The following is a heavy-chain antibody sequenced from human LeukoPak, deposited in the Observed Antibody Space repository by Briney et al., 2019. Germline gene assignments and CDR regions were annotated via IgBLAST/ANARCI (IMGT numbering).Heavy chain of an antibody. D-gene: IGHD3-22*01. CDR3: ARASRKSTMIVVVSNGWFDP. CDR2: INHSGST. V-gene: IGHV4-34*01. Sequence: SKTLSLTCAVYGGSFSGYYWSWIRQPPGKGLEWIGEINHSGSTNYNPSLKSRVTISVDTSKNQFSLKLSSVTAADTAVYYCARASRKSTMIVVVSNGWFDPWGQGTLVTVSS. J-gene: IGHJ5*02. CDR1: GGSFSGYY.